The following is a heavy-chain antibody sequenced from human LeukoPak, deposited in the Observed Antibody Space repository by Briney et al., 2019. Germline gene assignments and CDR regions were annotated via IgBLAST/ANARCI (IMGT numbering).Heavy chain of an antibody. CDR3: ARVIRTGNTGFTFEY. D-gene: IGHD4-23*01. Sequence: GGSLRLSCSVSGFTVSSNYMSWVRHAPGKGLEWVSIIYSDGTTHYADSVKGRFTISRDNSKSTVYFQMDSLRAEDTAIYYCARVIRTGNTGFTFEYWGQGTLVTVSS. CDR1: GFTVSSNY. CDR2: IYSDGTT. V-gene: IGHV3-53*01. J-gene: IGHJ4*02.